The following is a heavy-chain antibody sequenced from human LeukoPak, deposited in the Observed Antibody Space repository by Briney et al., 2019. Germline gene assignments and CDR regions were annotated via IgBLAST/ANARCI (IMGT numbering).Heavy chain of an antibody. CDR3: ARRRTYYDFWSGWAFDI. CDR1: GGSISSGGYY. D-gene: IGHD3-3*01. Sequence: SETLSLTCTVSGGSISSGGYYWSWIRQPPGKGLEWIGYIYHSGSTYYNPSLKSRVTISVDRSKNQFSLKLSSVTAADTAVYYCARRRTYYDFWSGWAFDIWGQGTMVTVSS. CDR2: IYHSGST. V-gene: IGHV4-30-2*01. J-gene: IGHJ3*02.